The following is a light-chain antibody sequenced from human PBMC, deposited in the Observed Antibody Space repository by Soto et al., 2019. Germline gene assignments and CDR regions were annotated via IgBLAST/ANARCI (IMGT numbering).Light chain of an antibody. CDR1: QSISSNY. Sequence: EIVLTQSPGTLSLSPGERATLSCRASQSISSNYVAWYQQKPGQAPRLLIYDASSRATGIPDRFSGSGSGTDFTLTISRLEPEDFAVYYCQQYGSSPPNTFGQGTRLEI. CDR3: QQYGSSPPNT. CDR2: DAS. J-gene: IGKJ5*01. V-gene: IGKV3-20*01.